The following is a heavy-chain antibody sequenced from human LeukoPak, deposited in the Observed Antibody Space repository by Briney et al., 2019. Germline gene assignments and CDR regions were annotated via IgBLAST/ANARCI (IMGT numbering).Heavy chain of an antibody. V-gene: IGHV4-61*02. CDR2: ISSSGST. CDR3: ARGPYSYDSSGAFDI. CDR1: GGSISSSSYY. Sequence: PSETLSLTCTVSGGSISSSSYYWGWIRQPGGKGLEWIGRISSSGSTNYNPSLKSRVTISVDTSKNQFSLKLSSVTAADTAVYFCARGPYSYDSSGAFDIWGQGTMVTVSS. D-gene: IGHD3-22*01. J-gene: IGHJ3*02.